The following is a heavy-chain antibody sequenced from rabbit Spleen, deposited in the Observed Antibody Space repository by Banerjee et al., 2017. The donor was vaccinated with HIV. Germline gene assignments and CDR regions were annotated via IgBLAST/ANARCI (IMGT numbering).Heavy chain of an antibody. D-gene: IGHD8-1*01. CDR2: IDPVFGTT. V-gene: IGHV1S7*01. J-gene: IGHJ4*01. CDR1: GFGFSTYY. CDR3: ARDGTGGTYFNL. Sequence: QLKESGGGLVQPGGSLKLSCKASGFGFSTYYMNWVRQAQGKGLEWIGYIDPVFGTTYYATWVSGRFTISSHNAQNTLYLQLNSLTAADTATYFCARDGTGGTYFNLWGPGTLVTVS.